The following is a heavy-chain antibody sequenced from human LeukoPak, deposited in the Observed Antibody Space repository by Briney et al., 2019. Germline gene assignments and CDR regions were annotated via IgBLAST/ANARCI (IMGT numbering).Heavy chain of an antibody. CDR2: IYPGDSDT. V-gene: IGHV5-51*01. Sequence: GESLKISCXGSGYSFTSYWIGWVRQMPGKGLEWMGIIYPGDSDTRYSPSFQGPVTISADKSISTAYLQWSSLKASDTAMYYCARHCSGGSCYPTSWFDPWGQGTLVTVSS. D-gene: IGHD2-15*01. J-gene: IGHJ5*02. CDR1: GYSFTSYW. CDR3: ARHCSGGSCYPTSWFDP.